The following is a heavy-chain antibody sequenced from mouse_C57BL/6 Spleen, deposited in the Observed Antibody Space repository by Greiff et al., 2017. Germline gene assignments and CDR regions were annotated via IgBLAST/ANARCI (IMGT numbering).Heavy chain of an antibody. J-gene: IGHJ2*01. V-gene: IGHV1-52*01. D-gene: IGHD2-5*01. CDR3: ARGTPLYSKIFDY. CDR1: GYTFTSYW. CDR2: IDPSDSET. Sequence: VQLQQPGAELVRPGSSVKLSCKASGYTFTSYWMHWVKQRPIQGLEWIGNIDPSDSETHYNQKFKDKATLTVDKSSSTAYMQRSSLTSEDSAVYDCARGTPLYSKIFDYWGQGTTLTVSS.